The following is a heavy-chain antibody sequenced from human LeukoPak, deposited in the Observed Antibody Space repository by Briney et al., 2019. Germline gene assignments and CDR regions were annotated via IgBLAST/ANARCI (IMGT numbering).Heavy chain of an antibody. CDR3: ARSTVTRVGFDY. Sequence: ASVKVSCKASGYTFTSYDINWVRQATGQGLEWMGWMNPNSGNTGYAQKFQGRVTMTRNTSISTAYMELSSLRSEDTAVYYCARSTVTRVGFDYWGQGTLVTVSS. CDR1: GYTFTSYD. J-gene: IGHJ4*02. CDR2: MNPNSGNT. V-gene: IGHV1-8*01. D-gene: IGHD4-17*01.